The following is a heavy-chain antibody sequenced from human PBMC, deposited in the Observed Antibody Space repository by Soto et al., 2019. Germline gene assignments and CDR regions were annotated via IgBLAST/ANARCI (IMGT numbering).Heavy chain of an antibody. CDR2: ISWNSGSI. Sequence: EVQLVESGGGWVQPGRSLRLSCAASGFRFDDYDMHWVRQAPGKGLEWVSGISWNSGSIGYADSVKGRFTISRDNAKNSLYLQMNSLRAEDTALYYCAKDYRSGWYYFDYWGQGMLVTVYS. V-gene: IGHV3-9*01. CDR1: GFRFDDYD. D-gene: IGHD6-19*01. J-gene: IGHJ4*02. CDR3: AKDYRSGWYYFDY.